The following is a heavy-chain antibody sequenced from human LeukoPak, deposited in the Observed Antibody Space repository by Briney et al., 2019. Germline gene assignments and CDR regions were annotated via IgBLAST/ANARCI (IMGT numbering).Heavy chain of an antibody. CDR3: ARGTEYSSTSCCHYYYYGMDV. CDR1: GGSISSYY. V-gene: IGHV4-59*08. J-gene: IGHJ6*02. CDR2: IYYSGST. D-gene: IGHD2-2*01. Sequence: PSEALSLTCTVSGGSISSYYWSWIRQPPGKGPEWIGYIYYSGSTNYNPSLKSRVTISVDTSKNQFSLKLSSVTAADTAVYYCARGTEYSSTSCCHYYYYGMDVWGQGTTVTVSS.